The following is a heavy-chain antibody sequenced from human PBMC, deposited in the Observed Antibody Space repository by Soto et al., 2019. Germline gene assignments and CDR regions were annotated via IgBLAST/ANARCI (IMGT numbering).Heavy chain of an antibody. D-gene: IGHD6-6*01. CDR2: IKSKTDGGTT. CDR1: GFTFSNAW. CDR3: TTGDQAWGSSRAPTGFDP. Sequence: EVQLVESGGGLVKPGGSLRLSCAASGFTFSNAWMSWVRQAPGKGLEWVGRIKSKTDGGTTDYAAPVKGRFTISRDDSKNTLYLQMNSLNTEDTTVYYCTTGDQAWGSSRAPTGFDPWGQGTLFTVSS. V-gene: IGHV3-15*01. J-gene: IGHJ5*02.